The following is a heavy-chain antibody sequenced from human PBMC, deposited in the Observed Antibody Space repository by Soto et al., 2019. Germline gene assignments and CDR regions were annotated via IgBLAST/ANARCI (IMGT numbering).Heavy chain of an antibody. CDR2: ISYDGSNK. J-gene: IGHJ3*02. Sequence: GGSLRLSCAASGFTFSSYGMHWVRQAPGKGLEWVAVISYDGSNKYYADSVKGRFTISRDNSKNTLYLQMNSLRAEDTAVYYCAVLRYFDPLPDVFDIWGQGTMVTVSS. D-gene: IGHD3-9*01. CDR1: GFTFSSYG. CDR3: AVLRYFDPLPDVFDI. V-gene: IGHV3-30*03.